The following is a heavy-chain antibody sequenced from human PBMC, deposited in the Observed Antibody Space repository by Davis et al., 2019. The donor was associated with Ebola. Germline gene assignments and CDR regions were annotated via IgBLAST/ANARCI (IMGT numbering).Heavy chain of an antibody. D-gene: IGHD6-19*01. CDR2: IYHSGST. J-gene: IGHJ4*02. CDR3: AAKNRWLVHPVTPFDY. V-gene: IGHV4-4*02. CDR1: GGSISSSNW. Sequence: MPSETLSLTCAVSGGSISSSNWWSWVRQPPGKGLEWIGEIYHSGSTNYNPSLKSRVTISVDTSKNQFSLKLSSVTAADTAVYYCAAKNRWLVHPVTPFDYWGQGTLVTVSS.